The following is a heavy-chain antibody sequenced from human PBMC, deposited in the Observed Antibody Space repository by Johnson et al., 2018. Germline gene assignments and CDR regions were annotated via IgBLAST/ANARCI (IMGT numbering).Heavy chain of an antibody. Sequence: VQLVESGGGLVQPGGSLRLSCAASGFTFSSYWMHWVRQAPGKGLVWVSRINSDGSSTSYADSVTGRFTISRDNAKNTRYLQMNSLRAADTAVYYCARAMDSSSLQSTSYYYYMDVWGKGTTVTVSS. V-gene: IGHV3-74*01. D-gene: IGHD6-6*01. J-gene: IGHJ6*03. CDR2: INSDGSST. CDR1: GFTFSSYW. CDR3: ARAMDSSSLQSTSYYYYMDV.